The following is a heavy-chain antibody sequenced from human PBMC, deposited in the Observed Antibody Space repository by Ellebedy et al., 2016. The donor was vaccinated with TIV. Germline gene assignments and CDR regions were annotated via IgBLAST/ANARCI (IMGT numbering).Heavy chain of an antibody. J-gene: IGHJ4*02. CDR2: IYHSGST. CDR3: ARSDYGDHYYFDY. D-gene: IGHD4-17*01. V-gene: IGHV4-38-2*02. CDR1: GDSISNYY. Sequence: SETLSLTCTVSGDSISNYYWSWIRQPPGKGLEWIGSIYHSGSTYYNPSLKSRVTISVDTSKNQFSLKLSSVTAADTAVYYCARSDYGDHYYFDYWGQGTLVTVSS.